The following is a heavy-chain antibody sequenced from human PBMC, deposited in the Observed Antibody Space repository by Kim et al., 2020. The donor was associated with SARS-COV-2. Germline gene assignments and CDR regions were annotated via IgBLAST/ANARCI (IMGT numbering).Heavy chain of an antibody. V-gene: IGHV3-30*18. Sequence: GGSLRLSCAASGFTFSSYGMHWVRQAPGKGLEWVAVISYDGSNKYYADSVKGRFTISRDNSKNTLYLQMNSLRAEDTAVYYCANNDYGDYKGGYWGQGTLVTVSS. D-gene: IGHD4-17*01. CDR2: ISYDGSNK. CDR1: GFTFSSYG. CDR3: ANNDYGDYKGGY. J-gene: IGHJ4*02.